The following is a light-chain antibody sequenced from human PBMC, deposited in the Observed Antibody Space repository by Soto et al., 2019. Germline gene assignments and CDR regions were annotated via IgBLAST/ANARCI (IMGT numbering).Light chain of an antibody. Sequence: QSVLTHPASESGSPGQSITISCTGTSSDVGSYNYVSWYQQHPGKAPKLMIYEVSYRPSGVSNRFSASKSGNTASLTLSGLQAEDEADHYCSSCTTRVTTAVFGGGPKLTV. CDR1: SSDVGSYNY. V-gene: IGLV2-14*01. CDR2: EVS. CDR3: SSCTTRVTTAV. J-gene: IGLJ2*01.